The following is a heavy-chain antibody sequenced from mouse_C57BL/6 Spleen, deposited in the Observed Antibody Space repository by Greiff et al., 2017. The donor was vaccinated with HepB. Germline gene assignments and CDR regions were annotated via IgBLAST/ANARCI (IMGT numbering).Heavy chain of an antibody. CDR3: ARGGTTVVAHWYFDV. CDR2: IYPGSGST. CDR1: GYTFTSYW. D-gene: IGHD1-1*01. J-gene: IGHJ1*03. V-gene: IGHV1-55*01. Sequence: QVQLQQPGAELVRPGASVKMSCKASGYTFTSYWITWVKQRPGQGREWIGDIYPGSGSTNYNEKFKSKATLTVDTSSSTAYMQLSSLTSEDSAVYYCARGGTTVVAHWYFDVWGTGTTVTVSS.